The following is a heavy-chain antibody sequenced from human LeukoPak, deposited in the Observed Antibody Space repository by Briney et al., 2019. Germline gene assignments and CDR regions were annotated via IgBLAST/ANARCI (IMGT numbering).Heavy chain of an antibody. CDR2: IYYSGST. CDR1: GGSISSDY. CDR3: ARDDGYCSSSSCNGMDV. D-gene: IGHD2-2*01. J-gene: IGHJ6*02. V-gene: IGHV4-59*01. Sequence: SETLSLTCTVSGGSISSDYWNWIRQPPGKGLEWIGYIYYSGSTNYNPSLKSRVTISVDTSKNQFSLKLSSVTAADTAVYYCARDDGYCSSSSCNGMDVWGHGTTVTVSS.